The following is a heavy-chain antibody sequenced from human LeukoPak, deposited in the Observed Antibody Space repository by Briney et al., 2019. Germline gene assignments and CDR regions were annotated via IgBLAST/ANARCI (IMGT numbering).Heavy chain of an antibody. D-gene: IGHD6-25*01. V-gene: IGHV4-59*01. CDR2: IYDSGSA. J-gene: IGHJ4*02. CDR3: AREGGFYRPLDY. Sequence: SETLSLTCTVSGGSMSSYYWSWFRQPPGKGLEYIGYIYDSGSAHYNPSLRSRVTISLETSKNQFSLRLSSVTAADTAVYYCAREGGFYRPLDYSGQGTLVTVSS. CDR1: GGSMSSYY.